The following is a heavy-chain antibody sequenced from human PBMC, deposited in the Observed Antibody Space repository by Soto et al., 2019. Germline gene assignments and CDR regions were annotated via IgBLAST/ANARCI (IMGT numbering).Heavy chain of an antibody. D-gene: IGHD6-6*01. CDR2: ISYDGSNK. CDR3: ARGARGKSSSFDY. Sequence: GGSLRLSCAASGFTFSSYAMHWVRQAPGKGLEWVAVISYDGSNKYYADSVKGRFTISRDNSKNTLYLQMNSLRAEDTAVYYCARGARGKSSSFDYWGQGTLVTVSS. V-gene: IGHV3-30-3*01. CDR1: GFTFSSYA. J-gene: IGHJ4*02.